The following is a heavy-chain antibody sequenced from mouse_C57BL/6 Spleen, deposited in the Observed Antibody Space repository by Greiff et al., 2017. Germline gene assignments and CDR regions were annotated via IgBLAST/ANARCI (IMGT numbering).Heavy chain of an antibody. CDR3: APSYGSSYDWYFDV. CDR1: GYAFSSSW. CDR2: IYPGDGDT. J-gene: IGHJ1*03. V-gene: IGHV1-82*01. Sequence: VQLQQSGPELVKPGASVKISCKASGYAFSSSWMNWVKQRPGKGLEWIGRIYPGDGDTNYNGKFKGKATLTADKSSSTAYMQLSSLTSEDSAVYFCAPSYGSSYDWYFDVWGTGTTVTVSS. D-gene: IGHD1-1*01.